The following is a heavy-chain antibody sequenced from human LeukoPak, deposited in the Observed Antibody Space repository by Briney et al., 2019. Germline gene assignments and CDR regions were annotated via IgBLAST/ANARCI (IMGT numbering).Heavy chain of an antibody. CDR2: ISYDGSNK. J-gene: IGHJ4*02. CDR1: GFTFSSYG. D-gene: IGHD3-22*01. V-gene: IGHV3-30*18. Sequence: GGSLRLSCAASGFTFSSYGMHWVRQAPGKGLEWVAVISYDGSNKYYADSVKGRFTISRDNSKNTLYLQMNSLRAEDTAVYYCAKDLTRPHRSFHSSGPSGYWGQGTLVTVSS. CDR3: AKDLTRPHRSFHSSGPSGY.